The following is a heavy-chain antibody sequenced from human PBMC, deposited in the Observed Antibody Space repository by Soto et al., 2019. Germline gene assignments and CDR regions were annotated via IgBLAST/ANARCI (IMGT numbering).Heavy chain of an antibody. D-gene: IGHD3-22*01. Sequence: EVQLVESGGDFVQPGGSLQLSCAASGFTFSSYWMHWVRQVPGKGLVWVSRINSDGSRVNYADSVKGRFAISRDNAKNTLYLHVNSLTVEDTAVYSCARGGSGAYYQDYWGRGTLVTVSS. CDR1: GFTFSSYW. J-gene: IGHJ4*02. CDR2: INSDGSRV. CDR3: ARGGSGAYYQDY. V-gene: IGHV3-74*01.